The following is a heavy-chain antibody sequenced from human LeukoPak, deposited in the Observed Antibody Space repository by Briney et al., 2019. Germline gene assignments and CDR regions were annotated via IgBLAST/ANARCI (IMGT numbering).Heavy chain of an antibody. Sequence: SETLSLTCTVSGGSISSYYWSWIRQPPGKGLEWIGYIYYSGSTNYNPSLKSRVTISVDTSKNQFSLKLSSVTAADTAVYYCARLRIAVAGTEYDYWGQGTLVTVSS. D-gene: IGHD6-19*01. V-gene: IGHV4-59*08. CDR1: GGSISSYY. CDR2: IYYSGST. J-gene: IGHJ4*02. CDR3: ARLRIAVAGTEYDY.